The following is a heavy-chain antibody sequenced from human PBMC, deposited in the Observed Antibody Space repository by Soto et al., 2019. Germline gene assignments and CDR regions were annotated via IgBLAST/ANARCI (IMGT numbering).Heavy chain of an antibody. D-gene: IGHD6-19*01. Sequence: ASVKVSCKASGYTFTSYGISWVRQAPGQGLEWMGLISAYNGNTNYAQKLQGRVTMSTDTSTSTAYMELRSLRSDDTAVYYCARDRRIAVAGTTYYYYYYGMDVWGQGTTVTVSS. J-gene: IGHJ6*02. V-gene: IGHV1-18*04. CDR1: GYTFTSYG. CDR3: ARDRRIAVAGTTYYYYYYGMDV. CDR2: ISAYNGNT.